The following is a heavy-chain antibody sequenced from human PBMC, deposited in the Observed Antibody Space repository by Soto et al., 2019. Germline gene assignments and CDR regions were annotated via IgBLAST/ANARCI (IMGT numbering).Heavy chain of an antibody. J-gene: IGHJ6*02. D-gene: IGHD5-12*01. V-gene: IGHV3-30*18. Sequence: GGSLRLSCAASGFTFSSFGIHWVRQAPGKGLEWVAVMAYDGSNEYYADSVRGRFTISRDNSKSTVYLQMNSLRPGDTAVYYCAKNTVGLSRYYYYGMDVWGQGTTVTVSS. CDR3: AKNTVGLSRYYYYGMDV. CDR1: GFTFSSFG. CDR2: MAYDGSNE.